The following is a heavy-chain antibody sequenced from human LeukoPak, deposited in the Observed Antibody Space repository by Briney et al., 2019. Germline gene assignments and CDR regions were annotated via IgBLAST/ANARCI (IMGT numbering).Heavy chain of an antibody. Sequence: GGSLRLSCAASGFTFSRYWMSWVRQAPGKGLEWVANIKQDGSEKYYVDSVKGRFTISRDNAKNSLYLQMNSLRAEDTAVYYCARDPVSYSSSWYSYYYYYMDVWGKGTTVTVSS. CDR3: ARDPVSYSSSWYSYYYYYMDV. CDR2: IKQDGSEK. CDR1: GFTFSRYW. V-gene: IGHV3-7*01. J-gene: IGHJ6*03. D-gene: IGHD6-13*01.